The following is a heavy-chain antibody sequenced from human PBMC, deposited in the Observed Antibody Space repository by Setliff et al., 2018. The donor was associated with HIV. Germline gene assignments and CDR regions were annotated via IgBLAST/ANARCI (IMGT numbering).Heavy chain of an antibody. Sequence: RASVKVSCKRTGGTFKNLAISWVRQAPGQGLEWMGGVIPSFATANYAQKFQGRITITADELTSTVYMDLNSLKSEDSAVYYCANPHDGGAFDVWGQGTAVTVSS. CDR1: GGTFKNLA. D-gene: IGHD1-1*01. CDR3: ANPHDGGAFDV. CDR2: VIPSFATA. J-gene: IGHJ3*01. V-gene: IGHV1-69*13.